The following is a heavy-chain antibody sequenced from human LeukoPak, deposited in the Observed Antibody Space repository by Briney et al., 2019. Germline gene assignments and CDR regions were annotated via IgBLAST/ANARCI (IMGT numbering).Heavy chain of an antibody. D-gene: IGHD2-15*01. Sequence: PSETLSLTCTVSGDSISSGSYYWSWLQQPAGKGLEYIGRINTGGTTNYNPSLKSRVTISVDTSKNQFSLQLSSVTAADTAVYYCVRAPGDVVVVSAYYFDYWGQGTLVTVSS. CDR2: INTGGTT. J-gene: IGHJ4*02. CDR3: VRAPGDVVVVSAYYFDY. V-gene: IGHV4-61*02. CDR1: GDSISSGSYY.